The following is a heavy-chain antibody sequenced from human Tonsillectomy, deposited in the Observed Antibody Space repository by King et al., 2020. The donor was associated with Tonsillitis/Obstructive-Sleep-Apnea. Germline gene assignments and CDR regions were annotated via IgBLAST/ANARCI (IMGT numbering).Heavy chain of an antibody. Sequence: QLVQSGGGLVQPGRSLRLSCTASGFTFGDYAMSWVRQAPGKGLEWVGFIRSKAYGGTTEYAASVKGRFTISRDDSKSIAYLQMNSLKTEDTAVYYCTRVPYSNGPYYFDYWGQGTLVTVSS. CDR2: IRSKAYGGTT. D-gene: IGHD4-11*01. V-gene: IGHV3-49*04. CDR1: GFTFGDYA. J-gene: IGHJ4*02. CDR3: TRVPYSNGPYYFDY.